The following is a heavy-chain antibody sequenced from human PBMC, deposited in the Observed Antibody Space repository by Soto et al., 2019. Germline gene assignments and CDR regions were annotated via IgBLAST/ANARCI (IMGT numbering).Heavy chain of an antibody. Sequence: QVQLVQSGAEEMKPGASVKVSCKASGYTLTRYSIHWVRQAPGQRLEWMGWINAGNGNTKFSQKFQGRVTITRDTSASTAYRELRGLRSEDTAVYYCAILGTYYFDNSDNYFEFWGQGTLVTVSS. D-gene: IGHD3-22*01. CDR2: INAGNGNT. CDR1: GYTLTRYS. J-gene: IGHJ4*02. V-gene: IGHV1-3*05. CDR3: AILGTYYFDNSDNYFEF.